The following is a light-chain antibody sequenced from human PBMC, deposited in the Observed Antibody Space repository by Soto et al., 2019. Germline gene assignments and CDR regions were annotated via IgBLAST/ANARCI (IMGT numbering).Light chain of an antibody. Sequence: QSVLTQPASVSGSPGQSITIAYTGTNRDVGSYNLVSWYQQRPGEAPKLIISEVRNRPSGISYRFTGSKSGNTASLTISGLQAEDEADYYCSSYTTTRTLVFGGGTKVTVL. V-gene: IGLV2-14*01. J-gene: IGLJ3*02. CDR1: NRDVGSYNL. CDR3: SSYTTTRTLV. CDR2: EVR.